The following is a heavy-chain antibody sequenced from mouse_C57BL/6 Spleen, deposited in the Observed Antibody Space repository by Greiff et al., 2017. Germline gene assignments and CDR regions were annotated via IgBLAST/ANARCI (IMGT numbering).Heavy chain of an antibody. J-gene: IGHJ4*01. V-gene: IGHV14-1*01. Sequence: EVQLQQSGAELVRPGASVKLSCTASGFNIKDYYMHWVKQRPEQGLEWIGRIDPEDGDTEYAPKFQGKATMTADTSSNTAYLQLSSLTSEDTAVYYCTTEEGGYYYAMDYWGQGTSVTVSS. CDR2: IDPEDGDT. CDR3: TTEEGGYYYAMDY. CDR1: GFNIKDYY. D-gene: IGHD2-2*01.